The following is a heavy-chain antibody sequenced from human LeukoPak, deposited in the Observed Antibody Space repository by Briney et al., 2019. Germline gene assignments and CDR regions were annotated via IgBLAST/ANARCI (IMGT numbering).Heavy chain of an antibody. V-gene: IGHV1-58*02. CDR1: GFTFTSSA. Sequence: SVKVSCKASGFTFTSSAMQWVRQARGQRLEWIGWIVVGSGNTNYAQKFQERVTITRDMSTSTAYMELSSLRSEDTAVYYCAAAPLRRDYYYYGMDVWGQGTTVTVSS. D-gene: IGHD5-12*01. CDR2: IVVGSGNT. J-gene: IGHJ6*02. CDR3: AAAPLRRDYYYYGMDV.